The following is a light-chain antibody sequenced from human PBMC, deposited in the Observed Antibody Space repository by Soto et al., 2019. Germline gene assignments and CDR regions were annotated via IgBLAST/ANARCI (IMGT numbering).Light chain of an antibody. CDR2: DAS. V-gene: IGKV1-33*01. J-gene: IGKJ5*01. CDR3: QQYDILPIT. Sequence: DIQMTQSPSSLSASVGDRVTITFLASQSIRSYLNWYQHKPGKAPNLLIYDASNLEIGVPSRFSGSGSGTHFTFTISSLQTEDIGTYYCQQYDILPITFGRGTRLEIK. CDR1: QSIRSY.